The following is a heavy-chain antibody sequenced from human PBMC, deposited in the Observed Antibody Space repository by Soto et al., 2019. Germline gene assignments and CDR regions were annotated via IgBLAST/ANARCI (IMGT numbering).Heavy chain of an antibody. D-gene: IGHD6-6*01. J-gene: IGHJ4*02. V-gene: IGHV3-7*04. CDR1: GFTLSTYW. Sequence: PGGSLRLSCVASGFTLSTYWMSWVRQAPGKGLEWVANIKQGGSEKNYVDSVKGRFSISRDNAKNSVYLQMNSLRAEDTAVYYCARAVAARGSYWGQGTLVTVSS. CDR3: ARAVAARGSY. CDR2: IKQGGSEK.